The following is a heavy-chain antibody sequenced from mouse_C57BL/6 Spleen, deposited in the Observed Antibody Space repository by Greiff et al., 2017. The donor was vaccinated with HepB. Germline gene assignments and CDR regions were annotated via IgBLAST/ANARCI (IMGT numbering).Heavy chain of an antibody. CDR1: GYTFTSYW. J-gene: IGHJ2*01. Sequence: QVQLQQSGAELVKPGASVKLSCKASGYTFTSYWMHWVKQRPGQGLEWIGMIHPNSGSTNYNEKFKSKATLTVDKSSSTAYMQLSSLTSEDSAVYYCARDGNWRYFDYWGQGTTLTVSS. D-gene: IGHD2-1*01. CDR3: ARDGNWRYFDY. V-gene: IGHV1-64*01. CDR2: IHPNSGST.